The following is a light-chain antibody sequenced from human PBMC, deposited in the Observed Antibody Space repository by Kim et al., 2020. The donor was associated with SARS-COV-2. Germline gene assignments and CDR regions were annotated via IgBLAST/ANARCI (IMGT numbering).Light chain of an antibody. CDR1: TPTIGFNP. V-gene: IGLV1-44*01. Sequence: VTIFCSETTPTIGFNPVTRYQQLPGTAPKLLIYPNNQRPSGVPDRFSGSKSGTSASLAISGLQSEDEADYYCATWDDSLNDVLFGGGTQLTVL. J-gene: IGLJ2*01. CDR2: PNN. CDR3: ATWDDSLNDVL.